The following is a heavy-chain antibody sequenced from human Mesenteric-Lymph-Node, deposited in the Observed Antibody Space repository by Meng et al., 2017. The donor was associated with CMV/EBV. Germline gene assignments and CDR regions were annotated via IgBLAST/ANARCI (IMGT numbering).Heavy chain of an antibody. Sequence: ASVKVSCKASGYTFTSYDINWVRQATGQGLEWMGWMNPNSGNTGYAQKFQGRVTMTRNTSISTAYMELSSLRSEDTAVYYCARVAYVWGTSLDYWGQGTLVTVSS. CDR1: GYTFTSYD. D-gene: IGHD3-16*01. CDR2: MNPNSGNT. J-gene: IGHJ4*02. V-gene: IGHV1-8*01. CDR3: ARVAYVWGTSLDY.